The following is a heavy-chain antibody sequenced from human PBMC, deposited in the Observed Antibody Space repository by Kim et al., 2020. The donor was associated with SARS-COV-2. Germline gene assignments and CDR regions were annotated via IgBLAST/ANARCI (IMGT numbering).Heavy chain of an antibody. CDR3: ARDDGCCRRTCCYLCD. CDR2: ISSSSTT. Sequence: GGSLRLSCAASGFTFNSYSMTWVRQAQGKGLEWVSYISSSSTTYYAASVKGRLIIFTDNTKSTLYLQMKSLRDADAAAIYCARDDGCCRRTCCYLCDWG. V-gene: IGHV3-48*02. J-gene: IGHJ1*01. CDR1: GFTFNSYS. D-gene: IGHD2-2*01.